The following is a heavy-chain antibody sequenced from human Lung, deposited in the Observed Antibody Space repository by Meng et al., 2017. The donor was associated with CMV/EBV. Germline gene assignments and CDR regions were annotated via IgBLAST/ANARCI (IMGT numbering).Heavy chain of an antibody. J-gene: IGHJ4*02. V-gene: IGHV3-43*01. CDR3: AKDDGNWYLPD. CDR1: GFTFAHYS. CDR2: ISWNGQNT. Sequence: GGSXRLSCAASGFTFAHYSMHWVRQRPGKGLEWVSLISWNGQNTYYADSVKGRFTISRDNSRNSLYVQMNSLRIDDTALYYCAKDDGNWYLPDWGQGTLVTVSS. D-gene: IGHD6-13*01.